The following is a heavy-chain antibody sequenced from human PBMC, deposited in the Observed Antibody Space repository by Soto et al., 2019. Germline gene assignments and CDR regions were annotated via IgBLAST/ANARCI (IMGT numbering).Heavy chain of an antibody. CDR2: IYYSGST. CDR3: ARHADITGTTH. V-gene: IGHV4-59*08. J-gene: IGHJ4*02. D-gene: IGHD1-7*01. CDR1: GGSISSYY. Sequence: PSETLSLTCTVSGGSISSYYWSWIRQPPGKGLEWIGYIYYSGSTNYNPSLKSRVTISVDTSKNQFSLKLSSVTAADTAVYYCARHADITGTTHWGQGTLVTVSS.